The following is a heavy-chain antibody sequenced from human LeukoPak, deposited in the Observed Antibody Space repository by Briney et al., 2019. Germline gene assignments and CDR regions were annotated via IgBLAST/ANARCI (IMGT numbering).Heavy chain of an antibody. CDR2: IRYDGSQK. CDR1: GVTFSSYG. D-gene: IGHD5-18*01. CDR3: AREDTTSREFDS. V-gene: IGHV3-30*02. J-gene: IGHJ4*02. Sequence: GGSLRLSCRASGVTFSSYGMDWVRQAPGKGLDWVAFIRYDGSQKSYTDSVKGRFTISRDSSKNTLYLQMNNLRAEDTAMYYCAREDTTSREFDSWGQGTLVTVSS.